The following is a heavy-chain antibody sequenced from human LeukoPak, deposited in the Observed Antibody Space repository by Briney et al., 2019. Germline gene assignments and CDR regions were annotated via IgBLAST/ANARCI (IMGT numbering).Heavy chain of an antibody. J-gene: IGHJ4*02. V-gene: IGHV3-21*01. D-gene: IGHD2-8*02. CDR1: GFTFSSYT. Sequence: GGSLRLSCAASGFTFSSYTMNWVRQAPGKGLEWVSFISSRSSYISYADSVEGRFTISRDNAKNTLYLQMNSLRAEDTAVYYCVRDAFTAGDHWGQGTLVTVSS. CDR3: VRDAFTAGDH. CDR2: ISSRSSYI.